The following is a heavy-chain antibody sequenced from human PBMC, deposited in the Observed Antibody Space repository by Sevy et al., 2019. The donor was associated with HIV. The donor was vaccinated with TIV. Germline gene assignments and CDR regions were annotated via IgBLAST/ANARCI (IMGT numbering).Heavy chain of an antibody. D-gene: IGHD1-26*01. CDR3: AKDLAFIVGDAFDI. J-gene: IGHJ3*02. CDR1: GFTFRNYA. Sequence: GGSLRLSCAASGFTFRNYAMTWVRQAPGKGLQWVSAISGGDDSTYYADSVKGQFTISRDNSKNTLYLQMNSLRAEDTAVYYCAKDLAFIVGDAFDIWGQGTLVTVSS. CDR2: ISGGDDST. V-gene: IGHV3-23*01.